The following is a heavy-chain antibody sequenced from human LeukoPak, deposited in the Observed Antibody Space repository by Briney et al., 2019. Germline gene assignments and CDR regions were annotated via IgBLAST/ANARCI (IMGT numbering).Heavy chain of an antibody. D-gene: IGHD3-16*01. CDR1: GFTFDDYT. CDR3: TTNSAYHSPHY. J-gene: IGHJ4*02. CDR2: ISWDGGST. V-gene: IGHV3-43*01. Sequence: AGGSLRLSCAASGFTFDDYTMHWVRQAPGKGLEWVSLISWDGGSTYYADSVKGRSTISRDNSRNTLLLQINRLRLEDSALYLCTTNSAYHSPHYWGQGTVVTVSS.